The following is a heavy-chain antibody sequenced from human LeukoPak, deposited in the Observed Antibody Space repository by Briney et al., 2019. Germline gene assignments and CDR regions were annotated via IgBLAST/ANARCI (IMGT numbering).Heavy chain of an antibody. D-gene: IGHD3-9*01. V-gene: IGHV4-61*02. J-gene: IGHJ4*02. CDR2: IYSSGST. CDR1: GGSTSSGSYY. CDR3: ARERGGSVLRYFDYPRD. Sequence: PSQTLSLTCTVSGGSTSSGSYYWSWIRQPAGKGLEWIGRIYSSGSTNYNPSLKSRVTISLDTSKNQFSLKLSSVTAADTAVYYCARERGGSVLRYFDYPRDWGQGTLVTVSS.